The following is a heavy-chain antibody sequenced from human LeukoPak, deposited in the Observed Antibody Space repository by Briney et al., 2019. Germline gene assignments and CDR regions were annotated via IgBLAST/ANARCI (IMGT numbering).Heavy chain of an antibody. CDR3: ARGLDVGVDIVVVPAATPFDY. CDR2: IYTSGST. V-gene: IGHV4-4*09. J-gene: IGHJ4*02. D-gene: IGHD2-2*01. Sequence: SETLSLTCTVSGGSISSYYWSWIRQPPGKGLEWIGYIYTSGSTNYNPSLKSRVTISVDTSKNQFSLKLSSVTAADTAVYYCARGLDVGVDIVVVPAATPFDYWGQGTLVTVSS. CDR1: GGSISSYY.